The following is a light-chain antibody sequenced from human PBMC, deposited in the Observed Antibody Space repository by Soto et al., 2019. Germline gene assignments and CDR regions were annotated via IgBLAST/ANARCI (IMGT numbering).Light chain of an antibody. CDR1: NSDLGNHNY. CDR2: DVT. Sequence: QSVLTQHRAVSGSPGQSVTISCTGTNSDLGNHNYVSWFQQHPGKAPKLIIFDVTRRPSGVPDRFSGSQSGNRASLSISGLQAEDEADYYCCSYGDTNTVYVFGTGTKVTVL. CDR3: CSYGDTNTVYV. J-gene: IGLJ1*01. V-gene: IGLV2-11*01.